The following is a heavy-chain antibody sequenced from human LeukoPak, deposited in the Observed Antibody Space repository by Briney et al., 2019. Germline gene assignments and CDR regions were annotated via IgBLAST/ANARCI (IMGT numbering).Heavy chain of an antibody. Sequence: PRGSLRLSCAASELTFSSYAMSWVRQAPGKGLEWVSAISGSGGSTYYADSVKGRFTISRDNSKNTLYLQMNSLRAEDTAVYYCAKDREFGDYGGGYFDYWGQGTLVTVSS. CDR3: AKDREFGDYGGGYFDY. CDR2: ISGSGGST. D-gene: IGHD3-10*01. V-gene: IGHV3-23*01. CDR1: ELTFSSYA. J-gene: IGHJ4*02.